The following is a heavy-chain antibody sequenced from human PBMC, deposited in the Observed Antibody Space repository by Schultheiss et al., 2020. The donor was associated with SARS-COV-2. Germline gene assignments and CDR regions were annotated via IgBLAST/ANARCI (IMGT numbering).Heavy chain of an antibody. CDR1: GFTFSSYS. D-gene: IGHD1-1*01. J-gene: IGHJ6*02. Sequence: GESLKISCAASGFTFSSYSMNWVRQAPGKGLEWVSGISWNSGSIGYADSVKGRFTISRDNSRNILYLQMNSLRAEDTAVYYCARSPPLRNGGMDVWGQGTTVTVSS. V-gene: IGHV3-48*01. CDR2: ISWNSGSI. CDR3: ARSPPLRNGGMDV.